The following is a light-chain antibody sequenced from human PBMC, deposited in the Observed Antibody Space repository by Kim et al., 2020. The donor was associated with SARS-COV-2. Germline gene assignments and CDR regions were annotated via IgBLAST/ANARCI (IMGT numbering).Light chain of an antibody. J-gene: IGKJ1*01. Sequence: ASTGDRVTITCRASQGVFTYLAWYQQQPRKAPKLLIFGTSSLQPGVPSRFSGSRSGTDFTLTITYLQSDDFATYYCQQYYTYPRTFGQGTKVDIK. CDR3: QQYYTYPRT. CDR1: QGVFTY. CDR2: GTS. V-gene: IGKV1-8*01.